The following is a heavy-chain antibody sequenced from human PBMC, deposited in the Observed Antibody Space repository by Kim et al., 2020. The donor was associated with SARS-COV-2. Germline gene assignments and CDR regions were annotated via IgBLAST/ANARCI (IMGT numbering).Heavy chain of an antibody. D-gene: IGHD2-2*01. J-gene: IGHJ5*02. CDR3: ARATVVPAALGVDPTNWFDP. V-gene: IGHV4-59*01. Sequence: RVTISVDTSKNQFSLKLSSVTAADTAVYYCARATVVPAALGVDPTNWFDPWGQGTLVTVSS.